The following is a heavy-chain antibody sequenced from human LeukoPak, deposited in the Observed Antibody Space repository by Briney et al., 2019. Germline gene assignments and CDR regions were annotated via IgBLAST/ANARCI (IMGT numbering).Heavy chain of an antibody. D-gene: IGHD6-19*01. Sequence: GGSLRLSCAASGFTFSSYAMHWVRQAPGKGLEWVAVISYDGSNKYYADSVKGRFTISRDNSKNTLYLQMNSLRAEDTAVYYCARDPTAGSGRFGRGYFDYWGQGTLVTVSS. V-gene: IGHV3-30*04. J-gene: IGHJ4*02. CDR3: ARDPTAGSGRFGRGYFDY. CDR1: GFTFSSYA. CDR2: ISYDGSNK.